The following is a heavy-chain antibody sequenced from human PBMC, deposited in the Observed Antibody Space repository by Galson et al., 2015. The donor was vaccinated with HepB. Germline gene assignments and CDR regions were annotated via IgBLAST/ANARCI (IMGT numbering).Heavy chain of an antibody. CDR2: IIPIFGTA. CDR3: ARAGSGQLVSTTNWFDP. J-gene: IGHJ5*02. D-gene: IGHD6-6*01. V-gene: IGHV1-69*13. Sequence: SVTVSCKASGGTFSSYAISWVRQAPGQGLEWMGGIIPIFGTANYAQKFQGRVTITADESTSTAYMELSSLRSEDTAVYYCARAGSGQLVSTTNWFDPWGQGTLVTVSS. CDR1: GGTFSSYA.